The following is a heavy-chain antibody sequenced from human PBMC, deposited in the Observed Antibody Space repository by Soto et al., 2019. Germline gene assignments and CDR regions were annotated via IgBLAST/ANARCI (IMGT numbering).Heavy chain of an antibody. CDR2: ISGSGGST. D-gene: IGHD3-9*01. CDR1: GFTFSSYA. Sequence: GGSLRLSCAASGFTFSSYAMSWVRQAPGKGLEWVSAISGSGGSTYYADSVKGRFTISRDNSKNTLYLQMSSLRAEDTAVYYCVKGEYDILTGYKYYYYYYGMDVWGQGTTVTVSS. V-gene: IGHV3-23*01. CDR3: VKGEYDILTGYKYYYYYYGMDV. J-gene: IGHJ6*02.